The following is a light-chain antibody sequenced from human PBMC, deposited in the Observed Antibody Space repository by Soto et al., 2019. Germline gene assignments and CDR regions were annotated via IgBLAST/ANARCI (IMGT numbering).Light chain of an antibody. V-gene: IGKV1-5*01. CDR1: QIISSW. J-gene: IGKJ4*01. Sequence: DIHMTQSPSTLSSSLGDRVTITCRASQIISSWLAWYQQKPGKAPKLLIYAASSLQSGVPSRFSGSGSGTDFTLTISSLEPEDFAVYYCQQRSNWPLTFGGGTKVDIK. CDR3: QQRSNWPLT. CDR2: AAS.